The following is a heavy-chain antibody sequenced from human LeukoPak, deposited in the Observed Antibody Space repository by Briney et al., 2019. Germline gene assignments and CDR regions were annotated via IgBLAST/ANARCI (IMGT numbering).Heavy chain of an antibody. D-gene: IGHD6-19*01. CDR3: AKDILASGVYSSASCFDY. CDR1: GFTFTNYW. V-gene: IGHV3-7*03. J-gene: IGHJ4*02. Sequence: PGGSLRLSCAASGFTFTNYWLSWLRQPPGKALEWVANMKPDGSEKYYVDSVKGRFTISRDNAKNSLYLQMNSLRAEDTALYYCAKDILASGVYSSASCFDYWGQGTLVTVSS. CDR2: MKPDGSEK.